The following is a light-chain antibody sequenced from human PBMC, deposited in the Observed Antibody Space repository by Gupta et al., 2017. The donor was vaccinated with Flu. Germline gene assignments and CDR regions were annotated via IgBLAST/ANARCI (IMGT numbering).Light chain of an antibody. J-gene: IGKJ1*01. CDR2: GAY. CDR3: QQYATSSWT. CDR1: QSVRSDY. Sequence: EIVLTQSPDTLSLSPGERATLSCRASQSVRSDYLAWYQQKPGQAPRLLIYGAYYRATGIPDRFSGSGSGTDFTLTISRLEPEDSAVYYCQQYATSSWTFGQGTKVEFK. V-gene: IGKV3-20*01.